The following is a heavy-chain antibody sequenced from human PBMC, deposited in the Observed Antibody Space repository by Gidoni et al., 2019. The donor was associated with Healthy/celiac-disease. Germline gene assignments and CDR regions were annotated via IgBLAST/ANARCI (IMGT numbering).Heavy chain of an antibody. V-gene: IGHV3-9*01. Sequence: EVQLVESGGGLVQPGRSLRLSCAASGFTFDDYAMHWVRQAPGEGLEWVSGISWNSGSIGYADSVKGRFTISRDNAKNSLYLQMNSLRAEDTALYYCAKDGDYYYYYYMDVWGKGTTVTVSS. J-gene: IGHJ6*03. CDR1: GFTFDDYA. CDR3: AKDGDYYYYYYMDV. CDR2: ISWNSGSI.